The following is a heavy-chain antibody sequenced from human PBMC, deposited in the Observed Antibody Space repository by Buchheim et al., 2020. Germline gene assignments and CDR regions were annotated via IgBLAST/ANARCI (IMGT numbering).Heavy chain of an antibody. V-gene: IGHV4-61*01. CDR3: ARGGWLVGLDH. CDR1: GGSVSRGSYF. J-gene: IGHJ4*02. CDR2: MHYSGST. D-gene: IGHD6-19*01. Sequence: QVQLQESGPGLVKASETLSLTCTVSGGSVSRGSYFWTWILQPPGKGLEWIGYMHYSGSTVYNPSLKSRVSISVDTSKTQFYRKLNAATSADTAVYYCARGGWLVGLDHWGQGTL.